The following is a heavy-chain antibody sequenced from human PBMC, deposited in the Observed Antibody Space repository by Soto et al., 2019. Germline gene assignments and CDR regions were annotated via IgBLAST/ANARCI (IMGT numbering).Heavy chain of an antibody. CDR2: IIPLFRKT. D-gene: IGHD3-10*01. J-gene: IGHJ6*02. Sequence: QVQLVQSGAEVKRPGSSVKVSCKASGDMFRNSAFTWVRQAPGQGLAWMGVIIPLFRKTDVAQKFQGRVNLTADKATSSLYMEVSSLTSEDTAVYFCARASLSNGDPNIYFFYGLDVWGQGTTITVSS. V-gene: IGHV1-69*06. CDR3: ARASLSNGDPNIYFFYGLDV. CDR1: GDMFRNSA.